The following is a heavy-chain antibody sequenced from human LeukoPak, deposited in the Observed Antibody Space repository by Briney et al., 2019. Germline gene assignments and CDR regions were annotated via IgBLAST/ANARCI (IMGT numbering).Heavy chain of an antibody. CDR3: ATDATLLNDFWSGYFDY. J-gene: IGHJ4*02. V-gene: IGHV3-30*02. D-gene: IGHD3-3*01. Sequence: GGSLRLSCAASGFTFSRYGMHWVRQAPGKGLEWVAVIRYDGSNKYYGESVKGGFTVSRDNSKNTLYLQMISLSPEDTAVYYCATDATLLNDFWSGYFDYWGQGTLVTVSS. CDR2: IRYDGSNK. CDR1: GFTFSRYG.